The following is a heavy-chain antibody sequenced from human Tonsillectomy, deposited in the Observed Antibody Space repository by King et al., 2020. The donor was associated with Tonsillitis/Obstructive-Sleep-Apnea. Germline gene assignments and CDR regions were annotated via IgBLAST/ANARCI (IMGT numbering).Heavy chain of an antibody. CDR1: GGSFSGYY. J-gene: IGHJ5*02. V-gene: IGHV4-34*01. D-gene: IGHD2-15*01. CDR2: INHSGST. CDR3: ARGGYCSGGSCLNYTWFDP. Sequence: VQLQQWGAGLLKPSETLSLTCAVYGGSFSGYYWSWIRQPPGKGLEWIGEINHSGSTNYNPSLKSRVIISVDTSKNQFSLKLSSVTAADTAVYYCARGGYCSGGSCLNYTWFDPWGQGTLVTVSS.